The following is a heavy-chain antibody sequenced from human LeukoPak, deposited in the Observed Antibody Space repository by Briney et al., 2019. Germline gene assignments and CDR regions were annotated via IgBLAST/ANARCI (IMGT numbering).Heavy chain of an antibody. CDR2: ISYDGSNK. D-gene: IGHD3-3*01. J-gene: IGHJ4*02. V-gene: IGHV3-30*04. CDR3: ARDVL. Sequence: PGGSLRLSCAASGFTFSSYAMHWVRQAPGKGLEWVAVISYDGSNKYYADSVKGRFTISRDNSKNTLYLQMSSLRAEDTAVYYCARDVLGGQGTLVTVSS. CDR1: GFTFSSYA.